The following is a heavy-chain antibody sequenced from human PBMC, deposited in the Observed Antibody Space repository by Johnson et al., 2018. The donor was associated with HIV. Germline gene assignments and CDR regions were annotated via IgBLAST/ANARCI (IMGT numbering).Heavy chain of an antibody. D-gene: IGHD6-13*01. Sequence: VQLVESGGGVVQPGRSLRLSCAASGFTFSSYGMHWVRQAPGKGLEWVAVIWYDGSNKYYADSVKGRFTISRDNSKNTLYLQMNSLRVGETAVYYCARSLGSSWYEGAFDIWGQGTMVTVSS. CDR3: ARSLGSSWYEGAFDI. CDR2: IWYDGSNK. CDR1: GFTFSSYG. J-gene: IGHJ3*02. V-gene: IGHV3-33*01.